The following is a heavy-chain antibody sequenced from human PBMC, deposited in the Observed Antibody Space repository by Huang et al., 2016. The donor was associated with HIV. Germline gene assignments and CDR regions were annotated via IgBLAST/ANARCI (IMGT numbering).Heavy chain of an antibody. CDR2: ISAYNGNT. J-gene: IGHJ5*02. D-gene: IGHD1-1*01. CDR1: GYIFTKYG. Sequence: QVELVQSGAEVKRPGASVRVSCKASGYIFTKYGINWVRQAPGQGVEWMGWISAYNGNTNYAEKLQGRVTLTGDTSTTTAYMELRDVTSADTAVYYCARDHWYPLQNWFDLWGQGTLVTVSS. CDR3: ARDHWYPLQNWFDL. V-gene: IGHV1-18*04.